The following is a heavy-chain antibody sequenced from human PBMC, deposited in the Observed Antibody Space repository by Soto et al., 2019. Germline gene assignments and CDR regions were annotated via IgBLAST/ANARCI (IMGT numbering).Heavy chain of an antibody. CDR2: IYPRDSDT. J-gene: IGHJ4*02. D-gene: IGHD1-26*01. Sequence: EVQLVQSGAEVKKPGESLNISCKGSGYSFSTYWIGWVRQMPGKGLEWMGFIYPRDSDTRYSPSFQGQVTISADKSIGPASLRWTSLQALDTAIYYCASPGGGGSYFGGGLRWGQGTQVTVSS. CDR1: GYSFSTYW. CDR3: ASPGGGGSYFGGGLR. V-gene: IGHV5-51*01.